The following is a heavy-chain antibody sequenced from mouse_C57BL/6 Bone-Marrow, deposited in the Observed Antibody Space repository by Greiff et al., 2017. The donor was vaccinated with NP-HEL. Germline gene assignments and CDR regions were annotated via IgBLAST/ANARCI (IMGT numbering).Heavy chain of an antibody. CDR1: GYTFTDYY. J-gene: IGHJ1*03. Sequence: QVQLQQSGAELVRPGASVKLSCKASGYTFTDYYINWVKQRPGQGLEWIARIYPGSGNTYYNEKFKGKATLTAEKSSSTAYMQLSSLTSEDSAVYFCARRGRDFWYFDVWGTGTTVTVSS. D-gene: IGHD3-3*01. CDR2: IYPGSGNT. CDR3: ARRGRDFWYFDV. V-gene: IGHV1-76*01.